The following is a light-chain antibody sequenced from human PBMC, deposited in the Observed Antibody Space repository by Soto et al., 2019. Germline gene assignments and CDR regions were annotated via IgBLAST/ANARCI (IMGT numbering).Light chain of an antibody. CDR3: GTWDSSLSAYV. V-gene: IGLV1-51*01. Sequence: QSALTQPPSVSAAPGQKVTISCSGSSSNIGNNYVSWYQQLPGTAPKFLIYDNNKRPSGIPDRFSGSKSGTSATLGITGLQTGDEADYYCGTWDSSLSAYVFGTGTKVTVL. CDR1: SSNIGNNY. CDR2: DNN. J-gene: IGLJ1*01.